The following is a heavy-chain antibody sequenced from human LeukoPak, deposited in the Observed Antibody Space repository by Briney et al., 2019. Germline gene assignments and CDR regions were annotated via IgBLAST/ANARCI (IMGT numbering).Heavy chain of an antibody. V-gene: IGHV4-4*07. D-gene: IGHD3-3*01. J-gene: IGHJ6*03. CDR2: IYTSGST. Sequence: PSETLSLTCTVSGGSISRYYWSWIRQPAGKGLEWIGRIYTSGSTNYNPSLKSRVTMSVDTSKNQFSLKLSSVTAADTAVYYCARVMAIWSGPYYYYYMDVWGKGTTVTVSS. CDR1: GGSISRYY. CDR3: ARVMAIWSGPYYYYYMDV.